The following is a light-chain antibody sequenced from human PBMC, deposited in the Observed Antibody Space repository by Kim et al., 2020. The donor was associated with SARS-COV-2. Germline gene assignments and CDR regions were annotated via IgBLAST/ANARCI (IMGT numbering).Light chain of an antibody. CDR1: NSTIGAGYD. V-gene: IGLV1-40*01. CDR3: LSYDSSLSGWV. Sequence: QRVTISCTGTNSTIGAGYDVHWYQQLPGTAPKRLIHGNTNRPSGVPDRFSGSKSHTSASLAITGLQADDEADYYCLSYDSSLSGWVFGGGTKVTVL. J-gene: IGLJ3*02. CDR2: GNT.